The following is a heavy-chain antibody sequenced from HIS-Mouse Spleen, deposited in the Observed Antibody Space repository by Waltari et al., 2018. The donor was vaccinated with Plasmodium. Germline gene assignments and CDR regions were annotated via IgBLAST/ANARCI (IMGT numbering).Heavy chain of an antibody. Sequence: QVQLVEPGGGVVQPGRSLRSSCAASGFTFSRYGMPWVRQAPGKGLEWVAVISYDGSNKYYADSVKGRFTISRDNSKNTLYLQMNSLRAEDTAVYYCAKDRRSSSWYVDYWGQGTLVTVSS. V-gene: IGHV3-30*18. J-gene: IGHJ4*02. CDR2: ISYDGSNK. CDR3: AKDRRSSSWYVDY. CDR1: GFTFSRYG. D-gene: IGHD6-13*01.